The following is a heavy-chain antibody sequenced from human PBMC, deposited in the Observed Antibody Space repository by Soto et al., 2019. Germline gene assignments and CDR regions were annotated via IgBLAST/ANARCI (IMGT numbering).Heavy chain of an antibody. J-gene: IGHJ4*02. CDR2: INGDGTST. V-gene: IGHV3-74*01. CDR3: AGDRGATEY. D-gene: IGHD1-26*01. CDR1: GFTFTNYW. Sequence: EVQLVESGGGLVKPGGSLRLSCAASGFTFTNYWMHWVRQAPGKGLVWVSRINGDGTSTTYADSVKGRFTTSRDNAKNTLYLHMNSLRAEDTAVYYCAGDRGATEYWGQGTLVTVSS.